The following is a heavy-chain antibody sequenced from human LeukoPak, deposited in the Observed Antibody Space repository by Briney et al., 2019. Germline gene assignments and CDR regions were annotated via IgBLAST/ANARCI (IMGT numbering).Heavy chain of an antibody. CDR2: IIPIFGIA. V-gene: IGHV1-69*04. J-gene: IGHJ4*02. D-gene: IGHD3-22*01. CDR1: GGTFSSYA. CDR3: GASSYYYDSSGFIDY. Sequence: SVKVSCKASGGTFSSYAISWVRQAPGQGLEWMGRIIPIFGIANYAQKFQGRVTITADKSTSTAYMELSSPRSEDTAVYYCGASSYYYDSSGFIDYWGQGTLVTVSS.